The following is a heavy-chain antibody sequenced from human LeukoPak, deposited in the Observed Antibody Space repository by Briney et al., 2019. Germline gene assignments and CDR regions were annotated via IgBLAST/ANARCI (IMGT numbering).Heavy chain of an antibody. V-gene: IGHV3-23*01. J-gene: IGHJ3*02. CDR1: GFTFSSYG. D-gene: IGHD3-10*01. CDR3: ARDPWDTMVRGVIPAFDI. Sequence: PGGSLRLSCAASGFTFSSYGMSWVRQAPGKGLEWVSAISGSGGSTYYADSVKGRFTISRDNSKNTLYLQMNSLRAEDTAVYYCARDPWDTMVRGVIPAFDIWGQGTMVTVSS. CDR2: ISGSGGST.